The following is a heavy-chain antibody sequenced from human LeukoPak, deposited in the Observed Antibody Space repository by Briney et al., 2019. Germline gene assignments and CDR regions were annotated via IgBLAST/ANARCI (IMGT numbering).Heavy chain of an antibody. D-gene: IGHD3-10*01. Sequence: PGGCLRLSCAASGFTFSSYDMHWVRQATGKGLEWVSAICTAGDTYYPGSVKCRFTIPRKNAKYSLYLQMHRLRAGDTAVYYCASAMVRGVGAFDIWGQGTMVTVSS. J-gene: IGHJ3*02. V-gene: IGHV3-13*01. CDR3: ASAMVRGVGAFDI. CDR1: GFTFSSYD. CDR2: ICTAGDT.